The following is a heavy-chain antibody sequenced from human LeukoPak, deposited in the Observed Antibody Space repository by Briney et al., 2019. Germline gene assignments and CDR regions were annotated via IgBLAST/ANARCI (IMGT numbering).Heavy chain of an antibody. CDR3: TRRAARWQFDL. V-gene: IGHV3-9*01. J-gene: IGHJ2*01. CDR1: GFNFDDYA. D-gene: IGHD5-24*01. CDR2: INWKTGNG. Sequence: GGSLRLSCAVSGFNFDDYAMHWVREAPRRGLEWVSGINWKTGNGIYADSVKGRFTISRDNAKNSLYLQMSSLRAEDTALYYCTRRAARWQFDLWGRGTLLTVSS.